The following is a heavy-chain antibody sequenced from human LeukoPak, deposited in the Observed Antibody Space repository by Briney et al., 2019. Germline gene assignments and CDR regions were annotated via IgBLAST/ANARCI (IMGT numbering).Heavy chain of an antibody. CDR1: GFTFTSYA. J-gene: IGHJ4*02. CDR3: EKMQGYFDY. V-gene: IGHV3-23*01. CDR2: ITGSGGTT. Sequence: PGGSLRLSCAASGFTFTSYAMSWVRQAPGKGLEWVSAITGSGGTTYYADFVKGRFTISRDNSKNTLYLQMNGLRVEDTAVYYCEKMQGYFDYWGQGTLVTVSS.